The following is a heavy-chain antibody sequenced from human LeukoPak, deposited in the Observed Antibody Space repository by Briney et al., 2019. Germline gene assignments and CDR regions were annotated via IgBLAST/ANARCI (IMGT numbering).Heavy chain of an antibody. V-gene: IGHV3-21*01. CDR3: ARDVQIDC. CDR1: GFTFSSYT. CDR2: IRSSGSYI. Sequence: GGSLRLSCAASGFTFSSYTMSWVRQAPGKGLEWVSSIRSSGSYIFYADSVKGRFTISRDNADNSLYLQMNSLRAEDTAVYYCARDVQIDCWGQGTLVTVSS. J-gene: IGHJ4*02.